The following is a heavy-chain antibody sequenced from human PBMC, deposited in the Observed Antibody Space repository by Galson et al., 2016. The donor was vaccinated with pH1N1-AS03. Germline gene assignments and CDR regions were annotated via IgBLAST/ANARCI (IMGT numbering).Heavy chain of an antibody. CDR1: GGIFNSNA. V-gene: IGHV1-69*06. Sequence: SVKVSCKASGGIFNSNAITWMRQAPGQGLEWMGGIIGIFGTTNYAQKFQGRVTITADKSASIVYMELSSLTSEDTAVYYCARGGGYHLTHPLDVWGQGTTVTVSS. J-gene: IGHJ6*02. CDR2: IIGIFGTT. CDR3: ARGGGYHLTHPLDV. D-gene: IGHD2-2*01.